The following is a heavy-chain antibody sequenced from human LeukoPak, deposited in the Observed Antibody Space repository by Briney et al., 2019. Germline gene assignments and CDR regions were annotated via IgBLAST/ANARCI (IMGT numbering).Heavy chain of an antibody. CDR3: ARDIVNGPFVTSLES. J-gene: IGHJ4*02. CDR2: ISSDGNTE. Sequence: GGSLRLSCAASGFTFSSYEMSWVRQVPGKGLEWVSHISSDGNTEYYADSVRVRFTMSRDNAKNSLDLHMNSLRTEDTAVYYCARDIVNGPFVTSLESWGQGALVTVSS. CDR1: GFTFSSYE. D-gene: IGHD2-8*01. V-gene: IGHV3-48*03.